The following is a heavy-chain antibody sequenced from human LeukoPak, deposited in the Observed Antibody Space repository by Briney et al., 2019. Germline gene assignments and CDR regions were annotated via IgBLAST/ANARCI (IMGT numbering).Heavy chain of an antibody. J-gene: IGHJ4*01. D-gene: IGHD3-10*01. V-gene: IGHV3-30*18. CDR1: GFTLSDYG. Sequence: GGSLRLSCAASGFTLSDYGMHWVRQAPGKGLEWVAVISYDGTKISYADSVKGRFTISRDKSRNTLYLQMNSLRTEDTAMFYSAKDRPGILGQWSHGTLVTVSS. CDR2: ISYDGTKI. CDR3: AKDRPGILGQ.